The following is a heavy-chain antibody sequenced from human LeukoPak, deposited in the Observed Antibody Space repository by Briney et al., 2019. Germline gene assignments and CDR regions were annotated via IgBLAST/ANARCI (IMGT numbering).Heavy chain of an antibody. J-gene: IGHJ4*02. V-gene: IGHV1-8*03. CDR2: MNPNSGNP. D-gene: IGHD5-12*01. Sequence: ASVKVSCKASGYTFTSYDINWVRQATGQGLEWMGWMNPNSGNPGYAQKFQGRVTITRNTSISTAYMELSSLRSEDTAVYYCAIIVATIGPFDYWGQGTLVTVSS. CDR1: GYTFTSYD. CDR3: AIIVATIGPFDY.